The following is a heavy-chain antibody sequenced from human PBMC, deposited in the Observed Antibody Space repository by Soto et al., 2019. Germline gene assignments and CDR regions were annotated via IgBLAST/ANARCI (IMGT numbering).Heavy chain of an antibody. J-gene: IGHJ4*02. V-gene: IGHV3-7*03. CDR3: AKEGEPCSSGCRKCGAYDY. CDR2: IKEDGSDK. D-gene: IGHD6-19*01. CDR1: GFTFSSYW. Sequence: EVQLVESGGGLVQPGGSLRLSCAASGFTFSSYWMSWVRQAPGKGLEWVANIKEDGSDKYYVDSVKGRFTISRDNARNSLYLQMNSLGGEDTAVYYCAKEGEPCSSGCRKCGAYDYWGRGTLVTVSS.